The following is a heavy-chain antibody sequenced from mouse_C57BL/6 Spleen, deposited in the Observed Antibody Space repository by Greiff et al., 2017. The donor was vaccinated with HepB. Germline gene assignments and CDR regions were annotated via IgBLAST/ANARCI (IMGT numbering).Heavy chain of an antibody. Sequence: DVKLQESGAELVKPGASVKLSCTASGFNIKDYYMHWVKQRTEQGLEWIGRIDPEDGETKYAPKFQGKATITADTSSNTAYLQLSSLTSEDTAVYYCALYSNYVDWYFDVWGTGTTVTVSS. CDR1: GFNIKDYY. D-gene: IGHD2-5*01. J-gene: IGHJ1*03. V-gene: IGHV14-2*01. CDR2: IDPEDGET. CDR3: ALYSNYVDWYFDV.